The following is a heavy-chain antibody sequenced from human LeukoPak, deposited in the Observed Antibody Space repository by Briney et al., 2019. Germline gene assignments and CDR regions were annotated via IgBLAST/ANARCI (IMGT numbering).Heavy chain of an antibody. V-gene: IGHV4-39*07. J-gene: IGHJ4*02. CDR2: IYYSGST. Sequence: SETLSLTCTVSGGSISSSSYYWGWIRQPPGKGLEWIGSIYYSGSTYYNPSLKSRVTISVDTSKNQFSLKLSSVTAADTAVYYCASGYCSGGSCSPNLFDYWGQGTLVTVSS. D-gene: IGHD2-15*01. CDR3: ASGYCSGGSCSPNLFDY. CDR1: GGSISSSSYY.